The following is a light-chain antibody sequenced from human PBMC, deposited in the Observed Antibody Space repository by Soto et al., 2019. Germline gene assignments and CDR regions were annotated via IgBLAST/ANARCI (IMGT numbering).Light chain of an antibody. CDR2: DVN. CDR3: CSYVGNYSWL. J-gene: IGLJ2*01. V-gene: IGLV2-11*01. CDR1: RNDVGGYNY. Sequence: QSVLTQPRSVSGSPGQSVTISCTGTRNDVGGYNYVSWFQQHPDKAPKLMIFDVNKRPSGVPDRFSGSKSGNTASLTISGLQAEDEADYYCCSYVGNYSWLFGGGTKLTVL.